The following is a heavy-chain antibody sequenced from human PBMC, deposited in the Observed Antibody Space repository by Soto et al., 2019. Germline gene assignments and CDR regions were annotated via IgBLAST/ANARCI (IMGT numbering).Heavy chain of an antibody. CDR3: ARELGQKFDY. CDR1: GFTFSIYS. J-gene: IGHJ4*02. V-gene: IGHV3-21*01. CDR2: ISSSSSYI. Sequence: GGSLRLSCAASGFTFSIYSMNWVRQAPGKGLEWVSSISSSSSYIYYADSVKGRFTISRDNAKNSLYLQMNSLRAEDTAVYYCARELGQKFDYWGQGTLVTVSS.